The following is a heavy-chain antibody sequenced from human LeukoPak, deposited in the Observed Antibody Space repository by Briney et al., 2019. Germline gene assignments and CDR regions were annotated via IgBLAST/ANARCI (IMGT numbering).Heavy chain of an antibody. CDR3: ARGCLRFLEWLHYMDV. CDR2: ISYDGSNK. D-gene: IGHD3-3*01. V-gene: IGHV3-30-3*01. CDR1: GFTFSSYA. J-gene: IGHJ6*03. Sequence: GGSLRLSCAASGFTFSSYAMHWVRQAPGKGLEWVAIISYDGSNKYYADSVKGRFTISRDNSKNTLYLQMNSLRAEDTAVYYCARGCLRFLEWLHYMDVWGKGTTVTVSS.